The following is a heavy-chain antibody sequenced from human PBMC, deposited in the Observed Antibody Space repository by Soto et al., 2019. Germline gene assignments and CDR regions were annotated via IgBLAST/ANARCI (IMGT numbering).Heavy chain of an antibody. Sequence: QVQLQESGPGLVKPSQTLSLTCTVSGGSISSGGYYWSWIRQHPGKGLEWIGYIYYSGSTYYNPSLKSRVTISVDTSKNQFSLKLTSLTAADTAVYYCARGPYVVVTAPLVYWGQGTLVTVSS. CDR1: GGSISSGGYY. CDR2: IYYSGST. V-gene: IGHV4-31*03. CDR3: ARGPYVVVTAPLVY. J-gene: IGHJ4*02. D-gene: IGHD2-21*02.